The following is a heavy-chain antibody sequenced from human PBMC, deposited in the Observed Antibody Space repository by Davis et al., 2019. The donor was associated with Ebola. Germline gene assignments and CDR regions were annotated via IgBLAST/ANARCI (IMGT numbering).Heavy chain of an antibody. CDR1: GGSVRSGNYY. D-gene: IGHD3-10*01. Sequence: PSETLSLTCTVSGGSVRSGNYYWSWIRQSPGKRLEWIGYIYYSGSTNYNPSLKSRVTISVDTSKNQFSLKLSSVTAADTAVYYCAGWWIGIDPWGQGTLVTVSS. J-gene: IGHJ5*02. CDR3: AGWWIGIDP. CDR2: IYYSGST. V-gene: IGHV4-61*01.